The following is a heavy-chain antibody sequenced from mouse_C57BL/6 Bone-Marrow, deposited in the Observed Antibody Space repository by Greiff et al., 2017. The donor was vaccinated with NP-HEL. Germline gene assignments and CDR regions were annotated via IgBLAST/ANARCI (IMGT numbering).Heavy chain of an antibody. D-gene: IGHD2-1*01. CDR3: ARIRFYGNGDY. CDR1: GYAFSSSW. Sequence: VKLVESGPELVKPGASVKISCKASGYAFSSSWMNWVKQRPGKGLEWIGRIYPGDGDTNYNGKFKGKATLTADKSSSTAYMQLSSLTSEDSAVYFCARIRFYGNGDYWGQGTTLTVSS. CDR2: IYPGDGDT. V-gene: IGHV1-82*01. J-gene: IGHJ2*01.